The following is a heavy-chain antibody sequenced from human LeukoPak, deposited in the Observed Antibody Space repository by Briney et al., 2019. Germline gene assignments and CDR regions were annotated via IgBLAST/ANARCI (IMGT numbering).Heavy chain of an antibody. CDR2: INHSGST. J-gene: IGHJ6*02. V-gene: IGHV4-34*01. Sequence: PSETLSLTCAVYGGCFSGYYWSWIRQPPGKGLDWIGEINHSGSTSYNPSLKSRVTISVDTSKNQFSLKLRSVTAADTAVYYCARGGAYDFWSGYPKSPDYYYGMDVWGQGTTVTVSS. CDR1: GGCFSGYY. D-gene: IGHD3-3*01. CDR3: ARGGAYDFWSGYPKSPDYYYGMDV.